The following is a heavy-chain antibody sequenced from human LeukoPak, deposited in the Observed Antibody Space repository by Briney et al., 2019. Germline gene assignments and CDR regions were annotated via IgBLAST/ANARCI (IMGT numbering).Heavy chain of an antibody. CDR1: GYSISSGYY. V-gene: IGHV4-38-2*02. CDR2: IYHSGST. Sequence: KASETLSLTCTVSGYSISSGYYWGWIRQPPGKGLEWIGSIYHSGSTYYNPSLKSRVTISVDTSKNQFSLKLSSVTAADTAVYYCARKAPYYSDGSGPLGTYYFDYWGQGTLVTVSS. J-gene: IGHJ4*02. D-gene: IGHD3-22*01. CDR3: ARKAPYYSDGSGPLGTYYFDY.